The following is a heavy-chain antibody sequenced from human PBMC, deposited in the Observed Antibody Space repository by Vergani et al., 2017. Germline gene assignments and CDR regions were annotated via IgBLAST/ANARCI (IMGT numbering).Heavy chain of an antibody. CDR1: GGTFSNYA. J-gene: IGHJ5*02. Sequence: QVQLVQSGAEVKKPGSSVKVSCKASGGTFSNYAISWVRQAPGQGLEWLGKIVPMFDIAKYAQNFQGKITITADKSTSTAYMEVSSLRSEDTAMYYCARDSDWFDRWCQGTLVTVSS. V-gene: IGHV1-69*04. CDR2: IVPMFDIA. CDR3: ARDSDWFDR.